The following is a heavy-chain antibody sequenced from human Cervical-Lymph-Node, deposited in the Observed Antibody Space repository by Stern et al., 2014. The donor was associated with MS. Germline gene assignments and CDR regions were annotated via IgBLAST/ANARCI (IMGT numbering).Heavy chain of an antibody. CDR2: IFPADSDS. J-gene: IGHJ6*02. V-gene: IGHV5-51*01. Sequence: EVQLVQSGAEVKKPGESLKISCKGSGYNFGDYWIGWVRQKPGKGLEWMGIIFPADSDSRYSPSFEGQVTISADESISTAFLQSSSLKASDTGIYYCARHQPAATFAMDVWGQGTTVIVSS. CDR3: ARHQPAATFAMDV. D-gene: IGHD2-2*01. CDR1: GYNFGDYW.